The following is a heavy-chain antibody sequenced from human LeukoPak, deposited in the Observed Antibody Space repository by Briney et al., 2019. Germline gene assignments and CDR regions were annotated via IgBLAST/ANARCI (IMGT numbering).Heavy chain of an antibody. CDR2: VYYSGTT. Sequence: PSETLSLTCSVSGDSISLSFYYWGWIRQPPGKALEWIGSVYYSGTTSYNPSLKSRVTISVDMSKNHFSLRLRSVTAADTAMYYCARGTLYRVWSYYLDFWGQGSQVTVSS. CDR1: GDSISLSFYY. J-gene: IGHJ4*02. D-gene: IGHD3-16*01. CDR3: ARGTLYRVWSYYLDF. V-gene: IGHV4-39*07.